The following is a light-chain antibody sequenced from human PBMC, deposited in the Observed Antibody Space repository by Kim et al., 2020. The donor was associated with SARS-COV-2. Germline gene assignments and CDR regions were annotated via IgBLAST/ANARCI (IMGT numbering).Light chain of an antibody. CDR3: QHYIRFPYT. J-gene: IGKJ2*01. CDR1: QTISTW. CDR2: LAS. Sequence: DIQMTQSPSTLSASVGDRVTITCRASQTISTWLAWYQQKPVKAPKLLLYLASTLESGVPSRFSGSGSGTEFTLTIDSLQPDDFATYYCQHYIRFPYTFGQGTKLEI. V-gene: IGKV1-5*03.